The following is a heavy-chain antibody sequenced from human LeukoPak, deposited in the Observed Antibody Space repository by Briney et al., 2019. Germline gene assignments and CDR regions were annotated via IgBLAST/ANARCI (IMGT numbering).Heavy chain of an antibody. CDR1: GFTVSSNE. CDR2: ISGGST. V-gene: IGHV3-38-3*01. D-gene: IGHD3-3*01. Sequence: GGSLRLSCAASGFTVSSNEMSWVRQAPGKGLEWVSSISGGSTYYADSRKGRFTISRDNSKNTLHLQMNSLRAEDTAVYYCARPEIPEGVLYYYYMDVWGKGTTVTVSS. CDR3: ARPEIPEGVLYYYYMDV. J-gene: IGHJ6*03.